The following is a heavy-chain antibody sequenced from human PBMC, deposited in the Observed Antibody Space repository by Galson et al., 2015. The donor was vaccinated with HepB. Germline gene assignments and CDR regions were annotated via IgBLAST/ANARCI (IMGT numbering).Heavy chain of an antibody. CDR2: ISYDGSNK. CDR3: ARDFSGSYDFWSGYPGGESWFDP. Sequence: LRLSCAASGFTFSSYGMHWVRQAPGKGLEWVAVISYDGSNKYYADSVKGRFTISRDNSKNTLYLQMNSLRAEDTAVYYCARDFSGSYDFWSGYPGGESWFDPWGQGTLVTVSA. CDR1: GFTFSSYG. V-gene: IGHV3-30*03. D-gene: IGHD3-3*01. J-gene: IGHJ5*02.